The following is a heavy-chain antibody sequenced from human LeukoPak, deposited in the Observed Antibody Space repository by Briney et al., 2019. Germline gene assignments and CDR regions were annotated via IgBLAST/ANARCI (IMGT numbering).Heavy chain of an antibody. CDR3: ARTTMVRGTYYMDV. CDR1: GGSISSYY. J-gene: IGHJ6*03. CDR2: IYYSGYA. D-gene: IGHD3-10*01. Sequence: PSETLSLTCTVSGGSISSYYWSWIRQPPGKGLEWIGYIYYSGYANYNPSLKSRVTISVDTSKNQFSLKLSSVTAADTAVYYCARTTMVRGTYYMDVWGKGTTVTISS. V-gene: IGHV4-59*01.